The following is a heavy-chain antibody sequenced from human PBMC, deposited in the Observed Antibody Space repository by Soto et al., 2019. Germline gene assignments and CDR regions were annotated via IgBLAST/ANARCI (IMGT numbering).Heavy chain of an antibody. CDR2: IYYSGST. Sequence: QLQLQESGPGLVKPSETLSLTCTVSGGSISSSSYYWGWIRQPPGKGLEWIGSIYYSGSTYYNPSLKSRVTISVDTSKSQFSLKLSSVTAADTAVYYCARLLYPINWFDPWGQGTLVTVSS. CDR3: ARLLYPINWFDP. V-gene: IGHV4-39*01. CDR1: GGSISSSSYY. J-gene: IGHJ5*02. D-gene: IGHD2-2*02.